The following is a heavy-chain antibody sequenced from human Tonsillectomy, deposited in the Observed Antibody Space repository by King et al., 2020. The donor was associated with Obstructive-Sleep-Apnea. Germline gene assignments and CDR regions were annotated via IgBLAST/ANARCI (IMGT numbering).Heavy chain of an antibody. CDR1: GFTFSSYA. D-gene: IGHD1-26*01. CDR2: ISYDGSNK. V-gene: IGHV3-30*04. CDR3: ARVTRSGSYPGDYYYGMDV. Sequence: VQLVESGGGVVQPGRSLRLSCAASGFTFSSYAMHWVRQAPGKGLEWVAVISYDGSNKYYADSVKGRFTISRDNSKNTLYLQRNSLEAEDTAVCDCARVTRSGSYPGDYYYGMDVWGQGTTVTVSS. J-gene: IGHJ6*02.